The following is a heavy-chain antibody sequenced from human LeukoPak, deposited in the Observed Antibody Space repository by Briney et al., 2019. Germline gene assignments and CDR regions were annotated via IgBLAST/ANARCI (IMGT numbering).Heavy chain of an antibody. CDR1: GYTFTSYG. Sequence: GASVKVSCKASGYTFTSYGISWVRQAPGQGLEWMGWISAYNGNTNYAQKLQGRITMTTDTSTSTAYMELRSLRSDDTAVYYCARGRDGYITHVPDFDYWGQGTLVTVSS. V-gene: IGHV1-18*01. J-gene: IGHJ4*02. CDR2: ISAYNGNT. D-gene: IGHD5-24*01. CDR3: ARGRDGYITHVPDFDY.